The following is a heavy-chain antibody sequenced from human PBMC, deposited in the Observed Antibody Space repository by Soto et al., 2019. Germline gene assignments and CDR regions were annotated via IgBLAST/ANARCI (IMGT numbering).Heavy chain of an antibody. CDR2: IYYSGST. V-gene: IGHV4-34*09. CDR1: GGSLSGYY. J-gene: IGHJ4*02. D-gene: IGHD3-22*01. CDR3: ARSYYYDSSGYYQYYFDY. Sequence: PSETLSLTCAVYGGSLSGYYWSWIRQPPGKGLEWIGYIYYSGSTYYNPSLKSRVTISVDTSKNQFSLKLSSVTAADTAVYYCARSYYYDSSGYYQYYFDYWGQGTLVTVPQ.